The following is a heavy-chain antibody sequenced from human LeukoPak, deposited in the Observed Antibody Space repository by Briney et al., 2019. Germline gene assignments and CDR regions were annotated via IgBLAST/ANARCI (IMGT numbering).Heavy chain of an antibody. V-gene: IGHV3-23*01. Sequence: GGSLRLSCAASGFTFSSYAMSWVRQAPGKGLEWVSAISGSGGSTHYADSVKGRFTISRDNSKNTLYLQMNSLRAEDTAVYYCAKEPLYCSSTSYYTVEGLFDYWGQGTLVTVSS. CDR3: AKEPLYCSSTSYYTVEGLFDY. J-gene: IGHJ4*02. D-gene: IGHD2-2*02. CDR1: GFTFSSYA. CDR2: ISGSGGST.